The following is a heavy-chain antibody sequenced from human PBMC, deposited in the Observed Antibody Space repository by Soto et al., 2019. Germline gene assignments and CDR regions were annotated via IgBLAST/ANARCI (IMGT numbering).Heavy chain of an antibody. D-gene: IGHD3-22*01. CDR1: GFTFSSYD. Sequence: GGSLRLSCAASGFTFSSYDMHWVRQATGKGLEWVSVIGTVGDTYYPGSVKGQFTISRENAKNSLYLQMNSLRAEDTAVYYCTRGAQKGYSLYGMDVWGQGTTVTVSS. CDR2: IGTVGDT. CDR3: TRGAQKGYSLYGMDV. J-gene: IGHJ6*02. V-gene: IGHV3-13*01.